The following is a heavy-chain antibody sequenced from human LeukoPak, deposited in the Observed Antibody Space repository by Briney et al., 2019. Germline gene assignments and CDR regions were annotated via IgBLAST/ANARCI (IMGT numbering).Heavy chain of an antibody. CDR2: INSDGSST. CDR1: GFTFSSYW. Sequence: GGSLRLSCAASGFTFSSYWMHWVRQAPGKGLVWVSRINSDGSSTSYADSVKGRFTISRDNAKNTLYLQMNSLRAEDTAVYYCARDTSRGPYSSSWYLDYWGQGTLVTVSS. V-gene: IGHV3-74*01. CDR3: ARDTSRGPYSSSWYLDY. J-gene: IGHJ4*02. D-gene: IGHD6-13*01.